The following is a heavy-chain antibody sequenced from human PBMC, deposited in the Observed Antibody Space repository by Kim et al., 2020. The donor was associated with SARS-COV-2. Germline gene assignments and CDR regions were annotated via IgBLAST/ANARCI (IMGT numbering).Heavy chain of an antibody. CDR3: AKGRQWLGDAFDI. J-gene: IGHJ3*02. Sequence: YADSVKGRFTISRDNSKNTLYLQMNSLRAEDTAVYYCAKGRQWLGDAFDIWGQGTMVTVSS. V-gene: IGHV3-23*03. D-gene: IGHD6-19*01.